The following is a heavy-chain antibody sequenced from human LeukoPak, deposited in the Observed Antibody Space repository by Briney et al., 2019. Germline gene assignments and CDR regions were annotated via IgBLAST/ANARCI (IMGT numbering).Heavy chain of an antibody. D-gene: IGHD6-19*01. CDR1: GGSISSSSYY. V-gene: IGHV4-39*01. J-gene: IGHJ4*02. Sequence: KPSETLPLTCTVSGGSISSSSYYWGWIRQPPGKGLEWIGTIYYSGGTYYNPSLDSRVIISVDTSKNQFSLGLSSVTAADTAVYYCARHAYRSGWLDFWGQGTLVTVSS. CDR2: IYYSGGT. CDR3: ARHAYRSGWLDF.